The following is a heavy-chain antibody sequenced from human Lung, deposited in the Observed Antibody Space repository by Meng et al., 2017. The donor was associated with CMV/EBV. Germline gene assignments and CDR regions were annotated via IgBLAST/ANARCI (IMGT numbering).Heavy chain of an antibody. CDR1: GFSFSNYG. J-gene: IGHJ6*02. CDR3: AKDLRGFNTGSNPGGYGMDV. Sequence: GESLKISCVASGFSFSNYGLNWVRQAPGKGLEWVAVIWYDGSDKYYIDSVKGRFTISRDNSKNTLHLQMNNLRAEDTAVYYCAKDLRGFNTGSNPGGYGMDVWGQGPTVPFSS. V-gene: IGHV3-33*06. D-gene: IGHD1-1*01. CDR2: IWYDGSDK.